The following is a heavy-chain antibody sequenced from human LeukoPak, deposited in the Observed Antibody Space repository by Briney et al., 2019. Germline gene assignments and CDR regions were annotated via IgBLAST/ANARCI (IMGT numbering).Heavy chain of an antibody. CDR1: GFTFSNYA. CDR2: ISNSGGST. CDR3: AKDNDFWRY. J-gene: IGHJ4*02. D-gene: IGHD3-3*01. V-gene: IGHV3-23*01. Sequence: QPGGSLRLSCAASGFTFSNYAMSWVRQAPGKGLEWVSAISNSGGSTYYADSVKGRFTISRDNSKNTPYLQMNSLRAEDTAVYYCAKDNDFWRYWGQGTLVTVSS.